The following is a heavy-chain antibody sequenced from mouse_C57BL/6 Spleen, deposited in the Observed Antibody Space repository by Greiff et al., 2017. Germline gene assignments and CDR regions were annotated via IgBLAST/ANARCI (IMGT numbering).Heavy chain of an antibody. Sequence: EVKVVESEGGLVQPGSSMKLSCTASGFTFSDYYMAWVRQVPEKGLEWVANINYDGSSTYYLDSLKSRFIISRDNAKNILYLQMSSLKSEDTATYYCARDGAYYCNYEYFDVWGTGTTVTVSS. D-gene: IGHD2-10*01. CDR1: GFTFSDYY. CDR2: INYDGSST. J-gene: IGHJ1*03. V-gene: IGHV5-16*01. CDR3: ARDGAYYCNYEYFDV.